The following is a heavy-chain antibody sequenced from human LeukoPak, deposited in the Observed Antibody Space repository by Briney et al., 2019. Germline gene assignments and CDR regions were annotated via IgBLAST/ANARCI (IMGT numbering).Heavy chain of an antibody. D-gene: IGHD3-9*01. J-gene: IGHJ4*02. CDR3: ARDYYDILTGYLNN. V-gene: IGHV1-2*02. Sequence: ASVKVSCKASGYTFTGYYIHWMRQAPGQGLEWMGWINPNSGGTNYAQKFQGRVTMTRDTSISTAYMELSRLRSDDTAVYYCARDYYDILTGYLNNWGQGTLVTVSS. CDR1: GYTFTGYY. CDR2: INPNSGGT.